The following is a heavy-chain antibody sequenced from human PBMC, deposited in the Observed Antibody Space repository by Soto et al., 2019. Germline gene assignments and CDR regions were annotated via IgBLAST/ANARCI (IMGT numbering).Heavy chain of an antibody. Sequence: SETLSLTCTVSGGSISSGGYYWSWIRQHPGKGLEWIGYIYYSGSTYYNPSLKSRVTISVDTSNNQFSLKLSSVTAADTAVYYCARDCSGGSCLDYWGQGTLVTVSS. D-gene: IGHD2-15*01. J-gene: IGHJ4*02. CDR3: ARDCSGGSCLDY. CDR2: IYYSGST. V-gene: IGHV4-31*03. CDR1: GGSISSGGYY.